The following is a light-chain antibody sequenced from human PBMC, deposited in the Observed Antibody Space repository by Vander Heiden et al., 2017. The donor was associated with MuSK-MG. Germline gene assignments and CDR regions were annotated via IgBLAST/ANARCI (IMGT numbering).Light chain of an antibody. CDR1: SSDVGGYNY. Sequence: QSALIQPASVSGSPGQSIPISCTGTSSDVGGYNYVSWYQQHPGKAPKLMIYEVSNRPSGVSNRFSGSKSGNTASLTISGLQAEDEADYYCSSYTSSSTPYVFGTGTKVTVL. CDR3: SSYTSSSTPYV. V-gene: IGLV2-14*01. CDR2: EVS. J-gene: IGLJ1*01.